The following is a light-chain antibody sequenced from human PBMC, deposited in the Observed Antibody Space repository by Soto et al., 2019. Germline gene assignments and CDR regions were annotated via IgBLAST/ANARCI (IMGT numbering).Light chain of an antibody. V-gene: IGKV3-20*01. CDR1: QSVSSSY. CDR2: GAS. CDR3: QHYRTS. J-gene: IGKJ4*01. Sequence: EIVLTQSPGTLSLSPGERATLSCRASQSVSSSYLAWYQQKPGQPPRLLIFGASSRATGIPDRFTGIGSGTDFTLTITRLEPEDFAVYYCQHYRTSFGGGTKVEIK.